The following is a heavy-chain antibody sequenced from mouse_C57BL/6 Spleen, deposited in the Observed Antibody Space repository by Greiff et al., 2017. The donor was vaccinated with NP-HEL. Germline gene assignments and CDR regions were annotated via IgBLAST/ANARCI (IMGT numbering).Heavy chain of an antibody. V-gene: IGHV5-17*01. CDR2: ISSGSSTI. Sequence: EVKLVESGGGLVKPGGSLKLSCAASGFTFSDYGMHWVRQAPEKGLEWVAYISSGSSTIYYADTVKGRFTISRDNAKNTLFLHMTSLRSEDTAMYYCARNDGFPHYYFDYWGQGTTLTVSS. D-gene: IGHD2-3*01. CDR3: ARNDGFPHYYFDY. J-gene: IGHJ2*01. CDR1: GFTFSDYG.